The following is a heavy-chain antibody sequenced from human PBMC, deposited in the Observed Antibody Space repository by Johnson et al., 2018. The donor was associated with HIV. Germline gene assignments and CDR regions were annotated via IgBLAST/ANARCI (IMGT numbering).Heavy chain of an antibody. CDR3: ARDATPWGGDHVGYAFDL. CDR1: GFIFNDYV. Sequence: EVQLVESGGGMVRPGGSLRLSCAASGFIFNDYVMNWVRQAPGKGLEWVSGVNWNGGSTGYADSVKGRFTISRDNAKNSLYLQMNSLTPEDTAVYYCARDATPWGGDHVGYAFDLWGQGTVVTVSS. J-gene: IGHJ3*01. D-gene: IGHD4-17*01. V-gene: IGHV3-20*04. CDR2: VNWNGGST.